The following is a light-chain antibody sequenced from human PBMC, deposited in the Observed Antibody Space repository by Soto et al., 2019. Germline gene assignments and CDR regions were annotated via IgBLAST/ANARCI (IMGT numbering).Light chain of an antibody. J-gene: IGKJ2*01. Sequence: EIVLTQSPGTLSLSPGERATLSCRATQSVSSIYLAWYQQKPGQAPRLLIYAASSRGTGIPDRFSGSASGTDFTLTINRLEPEDFVVYYCQQYGSSSYTFGQGTKLEIK. CDR2: AAS. V-gene: IGKV3-20*01. CDR3: QQYGSSSYT. CDR1: QSVSSIY.